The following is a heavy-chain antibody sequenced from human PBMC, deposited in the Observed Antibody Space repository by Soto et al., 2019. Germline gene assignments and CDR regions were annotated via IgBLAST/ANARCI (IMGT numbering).Heavy chain of an antibody. V-gene: IGHV4-4*07. CDR1: GDFISSYC. Sequence: SETLSLTCSVSGDFISSYCWSWIRQPAGKGLEWIGRIYASGSTNYNPSLESRVTISVDTSKKQFSLKLTSVTAADTAVYYCAVLGDFQSSHHAMDVWGQGTTVTVSS. CDR2: IYASGST. CDR3: AVLGDFQSSHHAMDV. J-gene: IGHJ6*02.